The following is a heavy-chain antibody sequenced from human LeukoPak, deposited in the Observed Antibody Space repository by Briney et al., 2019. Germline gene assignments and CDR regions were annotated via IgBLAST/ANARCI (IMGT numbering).Heavy chain of an antibody. J-gene: IGHJ4*02. CDR1: GGTFSSYA. V-gene: IGHV1-69*01. CDR3: AREYSSSSLPDY. Sequence: GASVKVSCKASGGTFSSYAISWVRQAPGQGLEWMGWIIPIFGTANYAQKFQGRVTITADESTSTAYMELSSLRSEDTAVYYCAREYSSSSLPDYWGQGTLVTVSS. CDR2: IIPIFGTA. D-gene: IGHD6-6*01.